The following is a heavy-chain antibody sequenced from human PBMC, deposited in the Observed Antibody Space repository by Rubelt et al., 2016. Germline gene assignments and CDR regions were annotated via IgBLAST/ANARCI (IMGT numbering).Heavy chain of an antibody. CDR1: GYTFTGYY. V-gene: IGHV1-2*02. D-gene: IGHD5-12*01. J-gene: IGHJ4*02. CDR2: INPNSGGT. Sequence: QVQLVQSGAEVKKPGASVKVSCKASGYTFTGYYMHWVRQAPGQGLEWMGWINPNSGGTNYAQKFQGRVTMTRDTSVSTAYMELSRLTSDDTAVYYFARGNSGYDYGLDYWGQGTLVTVSS. CDR3: ARGNSGYDYGLDY.